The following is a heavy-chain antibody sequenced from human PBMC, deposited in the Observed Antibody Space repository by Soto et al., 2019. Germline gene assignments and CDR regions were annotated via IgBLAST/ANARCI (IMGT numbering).Heavy chain of an antibody. V-gene: IGHV4-34*01. CDR2: FSHSGST. CDR3: ARGDRVYYYDSSGYYYLGY. Sequence: SETLSLTCAVYGGSFSNYYWNWIRQSPGKGLEWIGEFSHSGSTNYSPSLKSRVTISVDTSKNQFSLKLTSVTAADTAVYYCARGDRVYYYDSSGYYYLGYWGQGTLVTVSS. J-gene: IGHJ4*02. CDR1: GGSFSNYY. D-gene: IGHD3-22*01.